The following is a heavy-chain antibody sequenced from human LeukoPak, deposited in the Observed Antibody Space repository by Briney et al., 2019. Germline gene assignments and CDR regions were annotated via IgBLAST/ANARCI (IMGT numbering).Heavy chain of an antibody. CDR2: ISGSSSHV. CDR3: ARNQYYSDSSGYPYDI. D-gene: IGHD3-22*01. J-gene: IGHJ3*02. CDR1: GFSFSIYN. V-gene: IGHV3-21*01. Sequence: GGSLRLSCEASGFSFSIYNMNWVRLAPGKGLEWVSSISGSSSHVWYADSVKGRFTSSRDNAKNSLYLQMSSLRVEDTAVYYCARNQYYSDSSGYPYDIWGQGTMVTVSS.